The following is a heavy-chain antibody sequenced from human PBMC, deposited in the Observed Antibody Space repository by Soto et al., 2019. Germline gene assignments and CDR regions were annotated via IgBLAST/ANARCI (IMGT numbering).Heavy chain of an antibody. J-gene: IGHJ4*02. D-gene: IGHD6-13*01. CDR1: GFTFSSYA. CDR2: ISGSGDST. CDR3: ARRGPGTYFDY. V-gene: IGHV3-23*01. Sequence: GESLRLSCAASGFTFSSYAMKWVPQAPGKGLEWVSVISGSGDSTYYADSVKGRFIISRDNSKNTLYLQMNSLRDEDTAVYYCARRGPGTYFDYWGQGTLVTVSS.